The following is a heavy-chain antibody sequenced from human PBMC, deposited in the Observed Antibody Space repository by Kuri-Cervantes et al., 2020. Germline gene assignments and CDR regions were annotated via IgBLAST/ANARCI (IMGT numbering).Heavy chain of an antibody. V-gene: IGHV3-11*04. J-gene: IGHJ4*02. Sequence: GESLKISCAASGFTFSDYYMSWIRQAPGKGLEWISYISSSGSTIYYADSVKGRFTISRDNAKNSLYLQMNSLRAEDTAIYYCARKYSDSYDYWGQGTLVTVSS. CDR2: ISSSGSTI. CDR1: GFTFSDYY. CDR3: ARKYSDSYDY. D-gene: IGHD2-21*01.